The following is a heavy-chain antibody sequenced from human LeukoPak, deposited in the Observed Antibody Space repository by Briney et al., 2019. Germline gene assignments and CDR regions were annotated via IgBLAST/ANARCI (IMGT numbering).Heavy chain of an antibody. Sequence: GASVKFSCKASGYTFTGYYMHWVRQAPGQGLEWMGWINPNGGGTNYAQKFQGRVTMTTDTSISTAYMLWSGLIADDTAVYYCARVSSSGDDYDNWGQGTLVTVSS. J-gene: IGHJ4*02. CDR1: GYTFTGYY. CDR3: ARVSSSGDDYDN. D-gene: IGHD3-10*01. CDR2: INPNGGGT. V-gene: IGHV1-2*02.